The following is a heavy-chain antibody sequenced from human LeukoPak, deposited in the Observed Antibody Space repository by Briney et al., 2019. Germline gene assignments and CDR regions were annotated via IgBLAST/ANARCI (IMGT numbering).Heavy chain of an antibody. CDR1: GFTFSSYW. V-gene: IGHV3-7*01. J-gene: IGHJ5*02. D-gene: IGHD3-3*01. CDR3: ARVVMYDFWSGYYPGWFDP. CDR2: IKQDGSEK. Sequence: GGSLRLSCAASGFTFSSYWMSWVRQAPGKGLEWVANIKQDGSEKYYVDSVKGRFTISRDNAKNSLYLQMNSLRAEDTAVYYCARVVMYDFWSGYYPGWFDPWGQGTLVTVSS.